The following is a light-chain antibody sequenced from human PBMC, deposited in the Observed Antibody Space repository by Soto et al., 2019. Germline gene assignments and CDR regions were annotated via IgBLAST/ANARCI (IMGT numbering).Light chain of an antibody. V-gene: IGKV3-15*01. CDR3: QQYNNWPMYT. CDR1: QSVSSN. J-gene: IGKJ2*01. Sequence: EIVMTQSPATLSVSPGERATLSCRASQSVSSNLAWYLQKPGQAPRLLIYGASTRATGIPARFSGSGSGTEFTLTISSLQPEDFAVYYCQQYNNWPMYTFGQGTKLEIK. CDR2: GAS.